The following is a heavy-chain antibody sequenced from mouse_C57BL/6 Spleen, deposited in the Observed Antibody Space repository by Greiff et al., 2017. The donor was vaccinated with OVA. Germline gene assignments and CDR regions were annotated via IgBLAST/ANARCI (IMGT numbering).Heavy chain of an antibody. J-gene: IGHJ3*01. Sequence: QVQLQQPGAELVMPGASVKLSCKASGYTFTSYWMHWVKQRPGQGLEWIGEIDPSDSYTNYNQKFKGKSTLTVDKSSSTAYMQRSSLTSEDSAVYYCARRDSNGFAYWGQGTLVTVSA. CDR1: GYTFTSYW. D-gene: IGHD2-5*01. CDR3: ARRDSNGFAY. CDR2: IDPSDSYT. V-gene: IGHV1-69*01.